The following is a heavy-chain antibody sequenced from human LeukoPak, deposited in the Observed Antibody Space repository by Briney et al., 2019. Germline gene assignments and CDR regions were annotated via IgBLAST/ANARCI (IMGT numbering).Heavy chain of an antibody. V-gene: IGHV3-48*03. Sequence: GGSLRLSCAVSGFTVSDYEMNWVRQAPGKGPEWVSYISSSGSTIYYADSLKGRITISRDNAKNSLYLQMNSLRVEDTDVYYCSRTFDSWGQGTLVTVSS. CDR2: ISSSGSTI. CDR3: SRTFDS. J-gene: IGHJ4*02. CDR1: GFTVSDYE.